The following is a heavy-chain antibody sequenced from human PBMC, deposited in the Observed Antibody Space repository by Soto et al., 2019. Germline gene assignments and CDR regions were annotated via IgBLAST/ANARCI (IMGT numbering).Heavy chain of an antibody. CDR3: ARAPVTTTTRYYYYGMYV. CDR2: IYYSGST. D-gene: IGHD4-4*01. CDR1: GGSISSGGYY. Sequence: QVQLQESGPGLVKPSQTLSLTCTVSGGSISSGGYYWSWISQHPGKGLEWIGYIYYSGSTYYNPSLKIRVTITVDTSKNQFSLKLSAVTAADTAVYYCARAPVTTTTRYYYYGMYVWGQGTTVTVSS. J-gene: IGHJ6*02. V-gene: IGHV4-31*03.